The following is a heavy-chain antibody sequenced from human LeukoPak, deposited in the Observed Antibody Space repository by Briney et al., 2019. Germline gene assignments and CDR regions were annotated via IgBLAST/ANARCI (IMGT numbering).Heavy chain of an antibody. D-gene: IGHD6-19*01. Sequence: GPLRLSCAASGFTFSTYWMTWVRQAPGKGLEWVANIKQDGSEKYYVDSVKGRFTISRDNAKSSLYLQMNGLRAEDTAVYYCARGGRAVAGPYFDYWGQGTLVTVSS. CDR2: IKQDGSEK. CDR1: GFTFSTYW. CDR3: ARGGRAVAGPYFDY. V-gene: IGHV3-7*01. J-gene: IGHJ4*02.